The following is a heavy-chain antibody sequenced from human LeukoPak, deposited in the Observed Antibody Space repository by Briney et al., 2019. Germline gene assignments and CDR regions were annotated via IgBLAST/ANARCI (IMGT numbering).Heavy chain of an antibody. V-gene: IGHV3-23*01. Sequence: GGSLRLSCAPSGFTFSSYAMSWVRQAPGKGLEWVSAISGSGGSTYYADSVKGRFTISRDNAKNSLYLQMNSLRADDTAVYYCARETPDGYDYWGQGTLVTVSS. CDR3: ARETPDGYDY. D-gene: IGHD5-24*01. J-gene: IGHJ4*02. CDR1: GFTFSSYA. CDR2: ISGSGGST.